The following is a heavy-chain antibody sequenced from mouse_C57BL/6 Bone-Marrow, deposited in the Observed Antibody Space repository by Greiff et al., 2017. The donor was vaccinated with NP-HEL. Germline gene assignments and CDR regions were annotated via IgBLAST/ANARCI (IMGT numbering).Heavy chain of an antibody. Sequence: EVQLQQSGPELVKPGASVKISCKASGYSFTGYYMNWVKQSPEKSLEWIGEINPSTGGTTYNQKFKAKATLTVDKSSSTAYMQLKSLTSEDSAVYYCARGTTPWYFDVWGTGTTVTVSS. J-gene: IGHJ1*03. CDR1: GYSFTGYY. V-gene: IGHV1-42*01. CDR3: ARGTTPWYFDV. D-gene: IGHD1-1*01. CDR2: INPSTGGT.